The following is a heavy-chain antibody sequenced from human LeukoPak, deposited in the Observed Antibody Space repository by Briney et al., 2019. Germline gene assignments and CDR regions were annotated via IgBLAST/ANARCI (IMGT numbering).Heavy chain of an antibody. CDR2: IYYSGST. J-gene: IGHJ4*02. D-gene: IGHD3-22*01. CDR3: ARSNYDSSGYYQLDY. Sequence: SETLSLTCTVSGGSISSSSYYWGWIRQPPGKGLEWIGSIYYSGSTYYNPSLKSRVTISVDTSKNQFSLKLSSVTAADTAVYYCARSNYDSSGYYQLDYWGQGTLVTVSS. V-gene: IGHV4-39*07. CDR1: GGSISSSSYY.